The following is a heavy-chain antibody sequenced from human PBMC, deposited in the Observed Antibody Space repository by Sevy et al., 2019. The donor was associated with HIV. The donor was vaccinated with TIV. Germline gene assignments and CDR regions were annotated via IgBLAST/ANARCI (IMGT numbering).Heavy chain of an antibody. CDR3: AGGTYYDDGTGYYHDDFDV. D-gene: IGHD3-22*01. J-gene: IGHJ3*01. CDR1: SGFTFSSYW. CDR2: IKQDGSVN. Sequence: GGSLRLSCAASSGFTFSSYWMSWVRQPPGTGLEWVANIKQDGSVNPHVDAVRGRFTIYRDNAKKSLYLQMNRLRVEETAVYYCAGGTYYDDGTGYYHDDFDVWGQGTMVTVSS. V-gene: IGHV3-7*01.